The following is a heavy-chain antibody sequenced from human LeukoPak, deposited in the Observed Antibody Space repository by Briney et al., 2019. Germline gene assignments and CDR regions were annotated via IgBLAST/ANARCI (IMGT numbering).Heavy chain of an antibody. CDR2: ISWNSGNI. Sequence: PGGSLRLSCAASGFTFSSHAMSWVRQAPGKGLEWVSGISWNSGNIAYADFVGGRFTISRDNAKNSLSLQMNSLSDEDTAVYYCAKDAYGGATFFYYMDVWGKGTTVTVSS. V-gene: IGHV3-9*01. CDR1: GFTFSSHA. J-gene: IGHJ6*03. D-gene: IGHD2/OR15-2a*01. CDR3: AKDAYGGATFFYYMDV.